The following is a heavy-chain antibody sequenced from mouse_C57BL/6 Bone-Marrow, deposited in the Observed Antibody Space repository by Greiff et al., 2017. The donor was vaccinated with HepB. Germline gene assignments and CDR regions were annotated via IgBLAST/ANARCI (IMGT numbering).Heavy chain of an antibody. CDR2: IDPSDSYT. V-gene: IGHV1-69*01. D-gene: IGHD1-1*01. CDR3: AREDYYGSSYYAMDY. CDR1: GYTFTSYW. Sequence: QVQLQQPGAELVMPGASVKLSCKASGYTFTSYWMHWVKQRPGQGLEWIGEIDPSDSYTNYNQKFKGKSTLTLDKSSSTAYMQLSSLTSEDSAVYYCAREDYYGSSYYAMDYWGQGTSVTVSS. J-gene: IGHJ4*01.